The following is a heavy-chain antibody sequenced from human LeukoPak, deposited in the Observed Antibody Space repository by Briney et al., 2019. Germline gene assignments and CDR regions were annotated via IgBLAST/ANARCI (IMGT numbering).Heavy chain of an antibody. D-gene: IGHD7-27*01. V-gene: IGHV3-74*01. CDR3: ARGGRKLGDAFDI. CDR1: GINLSSYW. J-gene: IGHJ3*02. Sequence: GGSLRLSCEASGINLSSYWMHWVRQTPGMGLVWVSRIKSDGSSTRYEDSVKGRFTVSRDNAKNTLYMQMNSLRGEDTAVYYCARGGRKLGDAFDIWGQGTLVTVS. CDR2: IKSDGSST.